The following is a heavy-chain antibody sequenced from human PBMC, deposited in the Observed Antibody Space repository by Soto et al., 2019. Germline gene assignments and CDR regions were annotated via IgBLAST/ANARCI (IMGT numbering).Heavy chain of an antibody. D-gene: IGHD6-6*01. CDR2: IWYDGSNK. CDR3: ARDWGEAARPTGTFDY. Sequence: GGSLRLSCAASGFTFSSYGMHWVRQAPGKGLEWVAVIWYDGSNKYYADSVKGRFTIHRDNSKNTLYLQMNSLRAEDTAVYYCARDWGEAARPTGTFDYWGQGTLVTVSS. J-gene: IGHJ4*02. V-gene: IGHV3-33*01. CDR1: GFTFSSYG.